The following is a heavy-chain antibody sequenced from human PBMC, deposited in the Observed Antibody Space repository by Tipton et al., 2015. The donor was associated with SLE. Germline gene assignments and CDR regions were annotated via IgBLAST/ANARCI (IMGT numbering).Heavy chain of an antibody. J-gene: IGHJ3*02. D-gene: IGHD3-9*01. CDR3: ASPPQLTGDGTVFDI. Sequence: QLVQSGAEVKKPGESLKISCKGSGYSFTSYWIGWVRQMPGKGLEWMGIIYPDDSGTRYSPSFQGQVSISADKSISTAYLQWSSLKASDTAMYYCASPPQLTGDGTVFDIWGQGTMVTVSS. V-gene: IGHV5-51*03. CDR1: GYSFTSYW. CDR2: IYPDDSGT.